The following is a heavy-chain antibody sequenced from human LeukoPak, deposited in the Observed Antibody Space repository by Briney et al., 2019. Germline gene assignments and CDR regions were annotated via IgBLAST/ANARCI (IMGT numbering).Heavy chain of an antibody. Sequence: ASVKVSCKASGYTFTSYAMNWVRQAPGQGLEWMGWMHAGNENTKYSQKFQGRVTITWDTSASTAYMELSSLRSEDTAVYYCAREVAIWGQGTLVTVSS. CDR3: AREVAI. CDR1: GYTFTSYA. D-gene: IGHD2-15*01. J-gene: IGHJ4*02. CDR2: MHAGNENT. V-gene: IGHV1-3*01.